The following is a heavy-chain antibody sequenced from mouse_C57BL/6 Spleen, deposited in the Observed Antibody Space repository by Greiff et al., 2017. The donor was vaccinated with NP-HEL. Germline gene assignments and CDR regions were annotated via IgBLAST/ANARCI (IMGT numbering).Heavy chain of an antibody. CDR1: GYAFTNYL. J-gene: IGHJ4*01. Sequence: QVQLQQSGAELVRPGTSVKVSCKASGYAFTNYLIEWVKQRPGQGLEWIGVINPGSGGTNYNEKFKGKATLTAEKSSSTAYMQLSSLTSEDSAVYFCARGVTGNYAMDYWGQGTSVTVSS. D-gene: IGHD2-1*01. CDR3: ARGVTGNYAMDY. V-gene: IGHV1-54*01. CDR2: INPGSGGT.